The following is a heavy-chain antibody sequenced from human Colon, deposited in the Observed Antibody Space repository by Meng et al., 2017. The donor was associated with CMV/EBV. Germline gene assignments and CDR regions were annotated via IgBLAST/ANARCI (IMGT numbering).Heavy chain of an antibody. J-gene: IGHJ4*02. Sequence: VSGAALQTGRNTWSWIRQAPGSGLEWVGYITSSGSTRYNPSLKSRLSISLETSKNQFSLQLTSVTAADTALYYCARDYSQFSSGWYDWGQGALVTVSS. CDR2: ITSSGST. D-gene: IGHD6-19*01. CDR1: GAALQTGRNT. CDR3: ARDYSQFSSGWYD. V-gene: IGHV4-61*01.